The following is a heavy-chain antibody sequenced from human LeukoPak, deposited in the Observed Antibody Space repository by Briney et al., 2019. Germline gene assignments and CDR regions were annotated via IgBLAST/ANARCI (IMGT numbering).Heavy chain of an antibody. V-gene: IGHV4-31*03. D-gene: IGHD3-10*01. J-gene: IGHJ4*02. CDR2: IYYSGST. Sequence: PSQTLSLTCTVSGGSISSGGYYWSWIRQHPGKGLEWIGYIYYSGSTYYNPSLKSRVTISVDTSKNQFSLKLSSVTAADTAVYYCARDVQEAWFGELDYWGQGTLVTVSS. CDR1: GGSISSGGYY. CDR3: ARDVQEAWFGELDY.